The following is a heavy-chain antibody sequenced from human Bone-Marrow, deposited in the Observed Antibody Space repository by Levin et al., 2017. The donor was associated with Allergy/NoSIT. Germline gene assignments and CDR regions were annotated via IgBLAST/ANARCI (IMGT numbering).Heavy chain of an antibody. Sequence: PSETLSLTCTVSSGSVSSGTFLWSWIRQPPGKGLEWIGYFSYTGLTKYNPSLKSRVTISIDTSKNQFFLDLRSVTAADTAVYYCARDSNFGYLNQRSAFEIWGQGRGVTVSS. J-gene: IGHJ3*02. D-gene: IGHD5-18*01. CDR2: FSYTGLT. CDR3: ARDSNFGYLNQRSAFEI. CDR1: SGSVSSGTFL. V-gene: IGHV4-61*01.